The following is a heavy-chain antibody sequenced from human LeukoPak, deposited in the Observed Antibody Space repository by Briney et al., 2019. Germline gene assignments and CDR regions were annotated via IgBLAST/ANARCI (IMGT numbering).Heavy chain of an antibody. J-gene: IGHJ4*02. Sequence: ESGPTLVNPTQTLTLTCSFSGFSLSSSGMCVSWIRQPPGKALEGLALIDWDDDKYYTTSLKTRLTISKDTSKNQVVLRMTNMDPVDTATYYCARSTRDYDVLAGYYTIAFDYWGRGNLVTVSS. V-gene: IGHV2-70*01. D-gene: IGHD3-9*01. CDR3: ARSTRDYDVLAGYYTIAFDY. CDR1: GFSLSSSGMC. CDR2: IDWDDDK.